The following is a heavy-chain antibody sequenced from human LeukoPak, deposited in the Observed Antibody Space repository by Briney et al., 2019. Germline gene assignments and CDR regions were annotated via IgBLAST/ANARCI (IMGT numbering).Heavy chain of an antibody. D-gene: IGHD2-15*01. V-gene: IGHV3-7*01. Sequence: GGSLRLSCAVSGFSFSSYTMSWVRQAPGKGLEWVANIRHDGNAKNYVPSVRGRFTISRDNAKNSLYLQMNSLTVEDTAVYYCATSHDSAGNDWGQGTLVTVSS. CDR2: IRHDGNAK. CDR3: ATSHDSAGND. J-gene: IGHJ4*02. CDR1: GFSFSSYT.